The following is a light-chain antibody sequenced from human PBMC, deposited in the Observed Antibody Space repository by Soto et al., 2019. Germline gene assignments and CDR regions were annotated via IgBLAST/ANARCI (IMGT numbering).Light chain of an antibody. Sequence: EIVLTQSPATLSLSPGERATLSCRASQSVSSYLAWYQQKPGQPPRLLIYDASNRATGILARFSGSGSGTDFTLTISSLEPEDFAIYFCQQRSNWPCSFGQGTKLEIK. CDR1: QSVSSY. CDR3: QQRSNWPCS. CDR2: DAS. J-gene: IGKJ2*02. V-gene: IGKV3-11*01.